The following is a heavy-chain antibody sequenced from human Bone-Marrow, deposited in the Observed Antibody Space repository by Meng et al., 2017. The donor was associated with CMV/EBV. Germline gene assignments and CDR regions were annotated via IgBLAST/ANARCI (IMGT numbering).Heavy chain of an antibody. CDR1: GYTSAGHY. J-gene: IGHJ3*01. D-gene: IGHD1-26*01. CDR2: INPNSGAT. CDR3: AREWRRRRYDGNYNVPDGFDF. Sequence: ASVKVSCKASGYTSAGHYLHWVGQAPGQGLEWMGWINPNSGATNYAQKFRGRATMTRDTSTRTAYMDLSRLRSDDTALYYCAREWRRRRYDGNYNVPDGFDFWGQGTMVTVSS. V-gene: IGHV1-2*02.